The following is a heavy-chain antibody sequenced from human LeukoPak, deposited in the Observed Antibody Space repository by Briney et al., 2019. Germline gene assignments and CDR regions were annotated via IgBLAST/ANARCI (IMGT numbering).Heavy chain of an antibody. J-gene: IGHJ6*03. CDR3: ARRSEFGVLYYMDV. Sequence: GGSLRLSCAASGFTFSSYSMNWVRQAPGKGLEWVSYTSGSSGTIYYADAVKGRFTIYRDNAKNSLYLQMNSLRAEDTAVYYCARRSEFGVLYYMDVWGKGTTVTVSS. CDR2: TSGSSGTI. V-gene: IGHV3-48*01. D-gene: IGHD3-16*01. CDR1: GFTFSSYS.